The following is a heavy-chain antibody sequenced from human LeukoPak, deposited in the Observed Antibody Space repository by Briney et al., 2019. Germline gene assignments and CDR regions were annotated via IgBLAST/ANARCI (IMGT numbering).Heavy chain of an antibody. V-gene: IGHV1-2*02. J-gene: IGHJ4*02. D-gene: IGHD2-2*01. CDR2: SKPESGLT. CDR1: GYSFTDYD. Sequence: ASVRVSCKASGYSFTDYDIYWVRQAPGQGLESMGYSKPESGLTTYVQRFQGSFTMTRDTSISTAYLELTRVTSDDTAIYYCARAFCSISRCESTYWGQGTRVIVSS. CDR3: ARAFCSISRCESTY.